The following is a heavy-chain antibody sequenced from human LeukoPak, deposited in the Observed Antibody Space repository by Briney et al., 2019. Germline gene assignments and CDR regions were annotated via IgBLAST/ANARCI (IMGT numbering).Heavy chain of an antibody. V-gene: IGHV3-30*02. CDR1: GFTFSSYG. CDR2: IRYDGSNK. Sequence: GGSLRLSCAASGFTFSSYGMHWVRQAPGKGLEWVAFIRYDGSNKYYADSVKGRFTISRDNSKNTLYLQMNSLRTEDTAVYYCGRSGSYFHSYYFGMDVWGQGTTVTVSS. CDR3: GRSGSYFHSYYFGMDV. D-gene: IGHD1-26*01. J-gene: IGHJ6*02.